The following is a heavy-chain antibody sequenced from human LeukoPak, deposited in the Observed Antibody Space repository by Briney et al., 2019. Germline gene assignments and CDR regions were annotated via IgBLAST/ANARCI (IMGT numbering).Heavy chain of an antibody. CDR1: GYTFTSYG. CDR3: ARGVGYYYGMDV. V-gene: IGHV1-46*01. Sequence: ASVKVSCKASGYTFTSYGISWVRQAPGQGLEWMGIINPSGGSTSYAQKFQGRVTMTRDTSTSTVYMELSSLRSEDTAVYYCARGVGYYYGMDVWGQGTTVTVSS. CDR2: INPSGGST. J-gene: IGHJ6*02. D-gene: IGHD1-26*01.